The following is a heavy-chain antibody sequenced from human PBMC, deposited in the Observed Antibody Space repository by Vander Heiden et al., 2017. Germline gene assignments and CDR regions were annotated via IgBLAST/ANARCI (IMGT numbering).Heavy chain of an antibody. J-gene: IGHJ5*02. Sequence: EVQLVESGGGLVKPGGSLRRSYAASGFTFSSYSMNWVRQAPGKGLEWVSSISRSSSYIYYADSVKGRVTISRDNAKNSLYLQMNSLRAEETAVYYCARSITMVRGGIKINWFDPWGQGTLVTVSS. V-gene: IGHV3-21*01. CDR1: GFTFSSYS. D-gene: IGHD3-10*01. CDR2: ISRSSSYI. CDR3: ARSITMVRGGIKINWFDP.